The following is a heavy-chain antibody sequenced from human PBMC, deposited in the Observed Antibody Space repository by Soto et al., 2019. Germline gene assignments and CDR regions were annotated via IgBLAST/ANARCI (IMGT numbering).Heavy chain of an antibody. CDR1: GFTFSSYG. V-gene: IGHV3-30*18. Sequence: GGSLRLSCAASGFTFSSYGMHWVRQAPGKGLEWVAVISYDGSNKYYADSVKGRFTISRDNSKNTLYLQMNSLRAEDTAVYYCAKDSELLYFDYWGQGTLVTVSS. D-gene: IGHD1-7*01. CDR2: ISYDGSNK. J-gene: IGHJ4*02. CDR3: AKDSELLYFDY.